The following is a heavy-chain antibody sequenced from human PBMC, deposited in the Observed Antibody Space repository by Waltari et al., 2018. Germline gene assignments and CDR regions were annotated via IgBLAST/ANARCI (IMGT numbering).Heavy chain of an antibody. J-gene: IGHJ5*02. D-gene: IGHD2-2*01. CDR1: GGSISSGSYY. CDR3: ARGGVVPAAS. CDR2: IYTSGST. V-gene: IGHV4-61*09. Sequence: QVQLQESGPGLVKPSQTLSLTCTVSGGSISSGSYYWSWIRQPAGKGLEWIGYIYTSGSTNYNPSLKSRVTISVDTSKNQFSLKLSSVTAADTAVYYCARGGVVPAASWGQGTLVTVSS.